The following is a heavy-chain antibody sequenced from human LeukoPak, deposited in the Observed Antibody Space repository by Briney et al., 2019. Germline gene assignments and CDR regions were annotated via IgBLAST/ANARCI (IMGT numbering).Heavy chain of an antibody. V-gene: IGHV4-34*01. CDR3: ARGRNFAR. Sequence: SETLSLTCAVYGGSFSGYYWSWIRQSPGKGLEWIGEINHSGSTNYNPSLKSRVTISVDTSKNQFSLKLSSVTAADTAVYYCARGRNFARWGQGTTVTVSS. CDR1: GGSFSGYY. J-gene: IGHJ6*02. CDR2: INHSGST. D-gene: IGHD1-14*01.